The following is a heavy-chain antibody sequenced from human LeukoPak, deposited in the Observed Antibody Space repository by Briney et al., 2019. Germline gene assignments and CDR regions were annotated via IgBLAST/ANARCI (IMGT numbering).Heavy chain of an antibody. D-gene: IGHD3-10*01. J-gene: IGHJ4*02. CDR3: ARRLYYGSGTYDY. CDR1: GGSISSSTYY. Sequence: SETLSLTCTVSGGSISSSTYYWGWIRQPPGKGLEWIGTIYYSGSTYYNPTLKSRVTIYVDPSKNQFSLMLNSVTAADTAVYYCARRLYYGSGTYDYWGQGTLVTVSS. V-gene: IGHV4-39*01. CDR2: IYYSGST.